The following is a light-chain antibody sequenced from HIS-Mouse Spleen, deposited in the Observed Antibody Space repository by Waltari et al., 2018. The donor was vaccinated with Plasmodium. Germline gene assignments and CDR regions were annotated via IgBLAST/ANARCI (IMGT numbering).Light chain of an antibody. CDR2: GAS. CDR3: QQYNNWPRGT. CDR1: QSVSSN. J-gene: IGKJ1*01. V-gene: IGKV3-15*01. Sequence: EIVMTQTPATLSVYPGERATLSCRASQSVSSNLAWYHQKPGQAPRLLIYGASTRATGIPARFSGSGSGTEFTLTISSMQSEDFTVYYCQQYNNWPRGTFGQGTKVEIK.